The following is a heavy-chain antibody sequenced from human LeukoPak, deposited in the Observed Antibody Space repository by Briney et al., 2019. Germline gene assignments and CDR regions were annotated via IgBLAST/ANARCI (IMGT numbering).Heavy chain of an antibody. J-gene: IGHJ4*02. V-gene: IGHV3-33*01. CDR2: IWYDGSNK. CDR1: GFTFSNYG. CDR3: AREGPRGDSQFDY. D-gene: IGHD2-21*01. Sequence: GGSLRLSCAASGFTFSNYGMHWVRQAPGKGLEWVALIWYDGSNKYYTDSVKGRLTISRDNSKDTLFLQMNSLRVEDTAVYYCAREGPRGDSQFDYWGQGTLVTVSS.